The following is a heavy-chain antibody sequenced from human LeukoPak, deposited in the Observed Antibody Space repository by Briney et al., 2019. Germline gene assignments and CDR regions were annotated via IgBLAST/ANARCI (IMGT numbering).Heavy chain of an antibody. CDR3: ARLHHGSGSYLYYFDY. CDR1: GGSISSGGYS. D-gene: IGHD3-10*01. V-gene: IGHV4-30-2*01. Sequence: SETLSLTCAVSGGSISSGGYSWSWIRQPPGKGLEWIGYIYHSGSTYYNPSLKSRVTISVDTSKNQFSLKLSSVTAADTAVYYCARLHHGSGSYLYYFDYWGQGTLVTVSS. J-gene: IGHJ4*02. CDR2: IYHSGST.